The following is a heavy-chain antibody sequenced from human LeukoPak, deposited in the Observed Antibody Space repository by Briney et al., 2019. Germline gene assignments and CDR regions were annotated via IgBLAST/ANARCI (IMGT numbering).Heavy chain of an antibody. CDR2: INPNSGGT. D-gene: IGHD2-2*01. J-gene: IGHJ5*02. Sequence: ASVKVSCKASGYTFTGYYMHWARQAPGQGLEWMGWINPNSGGTNYAQKFQGRVTMTRDTSISTAYMELSRLRSDDTAVYYCARGRIVVVPASNWFDPWGQGTLVTVSS. CDR3: ARGRIVVVPASNWFDP. V-gene: IGHV1-2*02. CDR1: GYTFTGYY.